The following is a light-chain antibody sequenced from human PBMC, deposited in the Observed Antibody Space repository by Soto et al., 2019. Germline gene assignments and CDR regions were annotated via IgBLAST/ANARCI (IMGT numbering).Light chain of an antibody. Sequence: QSVLTQPPSVSGAPGQIITISCTGSSSNLGAGYVVQWYQQLPGTAPKLLIYGNANRPSGVPDRFSGSKSHTSASLAITGLRAEDEADYYCQSYDSSLSVVVFGGGTKVTVL. CDR3: QSYDSSLSVVV. V-gene: IGLV1-40*01. CDR2: GNA. CDR1: SSNLGAGYV. J-gene: IGLJ2*01.